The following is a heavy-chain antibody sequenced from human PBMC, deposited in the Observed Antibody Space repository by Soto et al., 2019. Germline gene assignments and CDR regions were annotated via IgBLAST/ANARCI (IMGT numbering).Heavy chain of an antibody. V-gene: IGHV3-23*01. CDR2: ISGSGGST. J-gene: IGHJ1*01. CDR1: GFSFSNYA. D-gene: IGHD3-22*01. Sequence: PGGSLRLSCTASGFSFSNYAMSWVRQAPGKGLEWISRISGSGGSTDYAGSVKGRFTISRDNSKNTLYLQMNSLRADDTAVYYCAANFYDTLGLGAWGQGTQVTVSS. CDR3: AANFYDTLGLGA.